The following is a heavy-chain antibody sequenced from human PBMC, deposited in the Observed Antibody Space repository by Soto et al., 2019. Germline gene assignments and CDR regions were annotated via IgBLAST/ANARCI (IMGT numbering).Heavy chain of an antibody. Sequence: TGGSLRLSCAASGFTFSSYGMHWVRQAPGKGLEWVAVIWYDGSNKYYADSVKGRFTISRDNSKNTLYLQMNSLRAEDTAVYYCARGLNYYDSSGYSFDYRGQGTLVTVSS. CDR1: GFTFSSYG. V-gene: IGHV3-33*01. J-gene: IGHJ4*02. CDR3: ARGLNYYDSSGYSFDY. CDR2: IWYDGSNK. D-gene: IGHD3-22*01.